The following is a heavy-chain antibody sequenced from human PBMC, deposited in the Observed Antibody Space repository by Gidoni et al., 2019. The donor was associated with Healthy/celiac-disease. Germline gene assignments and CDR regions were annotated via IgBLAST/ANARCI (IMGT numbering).Heavy chain of an antibody. CDR1: GFTFRSYS. CDR3: ARDVHSGIAVPTWAFDI. V-gene: IGHV3-48*01. D-gene: IGHD6-19*01. CDR2: ISSSSSTI. Sequence: EVQLVESGGGLVQPGGSLRLSCAASGFTFRSYSMNWVRQAPGKGLEWGSYISSSSSTIYYADSVKGRFTISRDNAKNSLYLQMNGLRAEDTAVYYCARDVHSGIAVPTWAFDIWGQGTMVTVSS. J-gene: IGHJ3*02.